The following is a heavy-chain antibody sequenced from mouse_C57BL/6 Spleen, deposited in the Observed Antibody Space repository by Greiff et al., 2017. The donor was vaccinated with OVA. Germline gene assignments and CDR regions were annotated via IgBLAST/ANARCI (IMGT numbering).Heavy chain of an antibody. Sequence: EVQLVESGGGLVKPGGSLKLSCAASGFTFSSYAMSWVRQTPEKRLEWVATISDGGSYTYYPDNVKGRFTISRDNAKNNLYLQMSHLKSEDTAMYYCARDGRELRLRPFAYWGQGTLVTVSA. CDR2: ISDGGSYT. CDR3: ARDGRELRLRPFAY. V-gene: IGHV5-4*01. D-gene: IGHD3-2*02. CDR1: GFTFSSYA. J-gene: IGHJ3*01.